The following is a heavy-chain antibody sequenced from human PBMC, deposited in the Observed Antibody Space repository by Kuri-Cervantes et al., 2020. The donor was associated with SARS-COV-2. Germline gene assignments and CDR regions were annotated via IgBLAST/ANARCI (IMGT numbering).Heavy chain of an antibody. V-gene: IGHV3-30*02. CDR3: AGFPEWELLPFDI. J-gene: IGHJ3*02. CDR1: GFTFSSYG. Sequence: GGSLRLSCAAYGFTFSSYGMHWVRQAPGKGLEWVAVIWYDGSNKYYADSVKGRFTISRDNSKNTLYLQLNNLRTEDTAVYYCAGFPEWELLPFDIWGQGTMVTVSS. D-gene: IGHD1-26*01. CDR2: IWYDGSNK.